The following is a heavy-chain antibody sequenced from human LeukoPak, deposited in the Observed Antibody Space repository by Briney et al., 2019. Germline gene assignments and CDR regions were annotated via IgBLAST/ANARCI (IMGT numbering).Heavy chain of an antibody. Sequence: ATVKISCKVSGYTFTDYYMHWVQQAPGKGLEWMGLVDPEDGETIYAEKFQGRVTITADTSTDTAYMELSSLRSEDTAVYYCATDLGWESQTLFDYWGEGTLVTVSS. CDR2: VDPEDGET. J-gene: IGHJ4*02. CDR1: GYTFTDYY. CDR3: ATDLGWESQTLFDY. D-gene: IGHD1-26*01. V-gene: IGHV1-69-2*01.